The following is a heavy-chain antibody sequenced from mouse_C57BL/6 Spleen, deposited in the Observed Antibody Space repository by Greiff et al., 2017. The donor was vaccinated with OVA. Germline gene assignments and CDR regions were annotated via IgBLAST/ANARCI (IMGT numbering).Heavy chain of an antibody. D-gene: IGHD2-4*01. V-gene: IGHV5-17*01. CDR3: ARRGYYYDYDYYAMDY. CDR1: GFTFSDYG. Sequence: EVQRVESGGGLVKPGGSLKLSCAASGFTFSDYGMHWVRQAPEKGLEWVAYISSGSSTVYYADTVKGRFTISRDNAKNTLFLQMTSLRSEDTAMYYCARRGYYYDYDYYAMDYWGQGTSVTVSS. J-gene: IGHJ4*01. CDR2: ISSGSSTV.